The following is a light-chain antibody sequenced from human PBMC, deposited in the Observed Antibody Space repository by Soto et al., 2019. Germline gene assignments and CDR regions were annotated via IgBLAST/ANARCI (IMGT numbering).Light chain of an antibody. CDR1: QSVSSNS. V-gene: IGKV3D-20*01. J-gene: IGKJ1*01. Sequence: EIVLTQSPATLSLSPGETATLSCGASQSVSSNSLAWYQQKPGLAPRLLMYDASRRATGIPDRFSGSGSGTDFSLNISRLEPEDFAVYYCQQYGTSLRTFGQGTKVEVK. CDR3: QQYGTSLRT. CDR2: DAS.